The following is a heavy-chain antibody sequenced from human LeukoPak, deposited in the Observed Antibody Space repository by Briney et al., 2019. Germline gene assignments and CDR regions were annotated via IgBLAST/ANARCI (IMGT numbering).Heavy chain of an antibody. D-gene: IGHD3-3*01. CDR2: IYPGDSDT. CDR1: GYSFTSYW. V-gene: IGHV5-51*01. J-gene: IGHJ3*02. CDR3: ARPRRTYYDFWSGYPRINDAFDI. Sequence: LGESLKISCKASGYSFTSYWIGWVRQMPGKGLEWMGIIYPGDSDTRYSPSFQGQVTISADKSISTAYLQWSSLKASDTAMYYCARPRRTYYDFWSGYPRINDAFDIWGQGTMVTVSS.